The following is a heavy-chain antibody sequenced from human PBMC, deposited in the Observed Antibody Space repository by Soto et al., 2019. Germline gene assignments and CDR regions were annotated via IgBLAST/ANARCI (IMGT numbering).Heavy chain of an antibody. CDR3: ARTSRFDY. V-gene: IGHV4-34*01. CDR2: INHSGST. J-gene: IGHJ4*02. Sequence: PLETLSLTCAVYGGSFSSYCWSWVRQPPGKGLEWIGEINHSGSTNYNPSLKSRVTISVDTSKSQFSLKLSSVTAADTAVYYCARTSRFDYWGQGTLVTVSS. D-gene: IGHD6-6*01. CDR1: GGSFSSYC.